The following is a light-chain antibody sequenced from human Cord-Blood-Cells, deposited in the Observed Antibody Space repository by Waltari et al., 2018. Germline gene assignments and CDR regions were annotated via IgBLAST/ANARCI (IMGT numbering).Light chain of an antibody. Sequence: QSVLTQPPSASGTPGQRVTIASSGSRSNSGSNTVNWYQQLPGTAPKLLIYSNNQRPSGVPDRFSGSKSGTSASLAISGIQSEDEADYYCAAWDDSLNGVVFGGGTKLTVL. CDR3: AAWDDSLNGVV. CDR2: SNN. V-gene: IGLV1-44*01. CDR1: RSNSGSNT. J-gene: IGLJ2*01.